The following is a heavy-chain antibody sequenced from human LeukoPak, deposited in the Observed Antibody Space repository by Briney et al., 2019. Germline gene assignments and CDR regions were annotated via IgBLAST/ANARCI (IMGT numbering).Heavy chain of an antibody. V-gene: IGHV1-18*01. D-gene: IGHD6-13*01. CDR2: ISAYNGNT. CDR3: AREGRGVPGAIAAVKGFDY. Sequence: ASVKVSCKASGYTFTSCGISWVRQAPGQGLEWMGWISAYNGNTNYAQKLQGRVTMTTDTSTSTAYMELRSLRSDDTAVYYCAREGRGVPGAIAAVKGFDYWGQGTLVTVSS. CDR1: GYTFTSCG. J-gene: IGHJ4*02.